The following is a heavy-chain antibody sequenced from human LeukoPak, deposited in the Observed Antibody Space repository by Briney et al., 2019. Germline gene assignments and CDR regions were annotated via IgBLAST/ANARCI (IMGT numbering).Heavy chain of an antibody. V-gene: IGHV4-59*08. CDR1: GGSISSYY. D-gene: IGHD1-26*01. Sequence: SETLSLTCTVSGGSISSYYWSWIRQPPGKGLEWIGYIYYSGSTNYNPSLKSRVTISVDTSKNQFSLKLSSVTAADTAVYYCARHARAWGATTYFDYWGQGTLVTVSS. J-gene: IGHJ4*02. CDR2: IYYSGST. CDR3: ARHARAWGATTYFDY.